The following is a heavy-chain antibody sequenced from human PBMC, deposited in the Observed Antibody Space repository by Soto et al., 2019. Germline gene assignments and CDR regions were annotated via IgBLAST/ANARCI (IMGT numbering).Heavy chain of an antibody. CDR1: GFTFSTYS. CDR3: ARVGDIVATDFNWFDP. CDR2: ISSSSSYI. D-gene: IGHD5-12*01. Sequence: GGSLRLSCAASGFTFSTYSMNWVRQAPGKGLEWVSSISSSSSYIDYADSVKGRFTISRDNAKNSLYLQMNSLRAEDTAVYYCARVGDIVATDFNWFDPWGQGTLVTVSS. J-gene: IGHJ5*02. V-gene: IGHV3-21*01.